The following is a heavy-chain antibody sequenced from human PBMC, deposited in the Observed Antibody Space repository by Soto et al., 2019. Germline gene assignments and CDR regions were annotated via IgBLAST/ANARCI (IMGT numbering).Heavy chain of an antibody. CDR2: IYNTGST. V-gene: IGHV4-59*12. CDR1: GGSFTNYY. Sequence: TLSLTCTVSGGSFTNYYWSWIRQPPGRGLEWIGYIYNTGSTNYNPSLKSRVTISIDTSKNQFSLKLSSVTVADTAVYYCARIYDSSGYYYGNNWFDPWGQGTLVTVSS. D-gene: IGHD3-22*01. J-gene: IGHJ5*02. CDR3: ARIYDSSGYYYGNNWFDP.